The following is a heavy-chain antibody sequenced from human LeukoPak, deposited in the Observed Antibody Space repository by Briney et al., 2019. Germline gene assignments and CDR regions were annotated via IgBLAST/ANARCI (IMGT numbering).Heavy chain of an antibody. CDR2: INPNSGGT. CDR3: ARETWGFYYMDV. D-gene: IGHD3-16*01. V-gene: IGHV1-2*02. CDR1: GYTFTGYY. Sequence: ASVKVSCKASGYTFTGYYMHWVRQAPGQGLEWMGWINPNSGGTNYAQKFQGRVTMTRDTSISTAYMELSRLRSDDTAVYYCARETWGFYYMDVWGKGTTVTVSS. J-gene: IGHJ6*03.